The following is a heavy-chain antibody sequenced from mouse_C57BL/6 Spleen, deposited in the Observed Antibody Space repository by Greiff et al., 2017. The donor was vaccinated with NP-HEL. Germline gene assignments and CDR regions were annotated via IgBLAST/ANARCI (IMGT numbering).Heavy chain of an antibody. J-gene: IGHJ1*03. CDR3: ATGRSSSSYWYFDV. CDR1: GYTFTTYP. CDR2: FHPYNDDT. Sequence: QVQLQPSGAELVKPGASVKMSCKASGYTFTTYPIEWMKQNHGKSLEWIGNFHPYNDDTKYNEKFKGKATLTVEKSSSTVYLELSRLTSDDSAVYYCATGRSSSSYWYFDVWGTGTTVTVSS. V-gene: IGHV1-47*01. D-gene: IGHD1-1*01.